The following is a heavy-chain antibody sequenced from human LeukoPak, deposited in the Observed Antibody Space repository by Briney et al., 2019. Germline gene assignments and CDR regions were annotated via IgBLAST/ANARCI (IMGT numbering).Heavy chain of an antibody. CDR3: AKHDYGDYENWFDP. CDR2: INHSGRT. CDR1: GGSFSGYY. D-gene: IGHD4-17*01. V-gene: IGHV4-34*01. Sequence: SETLSLTCAVYGGSFSGYYWSWIRQPPGKGREWVGEINHSGRTKYNPSLKSRVTTPVETSKNQFSLKLSSVTAADTAGYYCAKHDYGDYENWFDPWGQGTLVTVSS. J-gene: IGHJ5*02.